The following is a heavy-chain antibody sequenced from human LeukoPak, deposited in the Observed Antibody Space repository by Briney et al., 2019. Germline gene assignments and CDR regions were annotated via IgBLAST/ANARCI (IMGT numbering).Heavy chain of an antibody. Sequence: ASVRVSCKASGYTFTSYGIRWVRLAPPQALEWMGWISAYNGNTNYAQKLQGRVTMTTDTSTSTAYMELRSLRSDDTAVYYCASQSRTQGYWGQGTLVTVSS. V-gene: IGHV1-18*01. J-gene: IGHJ4*02. CDR2: ISAYNGNT. D-gene: IGHD1-14*01. CDR1: GYTFTSYG. CDR3: ASQSRTQGY.